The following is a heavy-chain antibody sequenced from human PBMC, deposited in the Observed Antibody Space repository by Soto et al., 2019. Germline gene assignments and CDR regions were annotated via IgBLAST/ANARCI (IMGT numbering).Heavy chain of an antibody. CDR1: GYTFTDSH. J-gene: IGHJ4*02. CDR2: INPDTGDR. V-gene: IGHV1-2*02. D-gene: IGHD3-16*01. Sequence: ASVKVSCKASGYTFTDSHIHWVRQAPGQGLEWMGWINPDTGDRNYAQRFQGRLTLTRDTSITTAYMALTRLTSDDTAVYFCARAYDFVCDSWGQGTLVTVSS. CDR3: ARAYDFVCDS.